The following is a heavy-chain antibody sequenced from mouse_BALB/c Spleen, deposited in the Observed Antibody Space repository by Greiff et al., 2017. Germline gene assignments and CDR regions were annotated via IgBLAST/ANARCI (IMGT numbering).Heavy chain of an antibody. CDR2: ISSGGSYT. D-gene: IGHD2-4*01. Sequence: EVKLMESGGDLVKPGGSLKLSCAASGFTFSSYGMSWVRQTPDKRLEWVATISSGGSYTYYPDSVKGRFTISRDNAKNTLYLQMSSLKSEDTAMYYCASYDYDGGFAYWGQGTLVTVSA. J-gene: IGHJ3*01. V-gene: IGHV5-6*01. CDR3: ASYDYDGGFAY. CDR1: GFTFSSYG.